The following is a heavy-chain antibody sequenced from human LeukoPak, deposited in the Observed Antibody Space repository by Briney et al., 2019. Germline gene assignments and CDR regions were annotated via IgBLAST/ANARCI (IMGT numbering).Heavy chain of an antibody. CDR2: IYYSGST. J-gene: IGHJ5*02. D-gene: IGHD6-19*01. V-gene: IGHV4-39*07. CDR1: GGSIGSSSYY. Sequence: SETLSLTCTVSGGSIGSSSYYWGWMRQPPGKGLEWIGSIYYSGSTYYNPSLKSRVTISVDTSKNQFSLKLSSVTAADTAVYYCASSSGWDTRGEWFDPWGQGTLVTVSS. CDR3: ASSSGWDTRGEWFDP.